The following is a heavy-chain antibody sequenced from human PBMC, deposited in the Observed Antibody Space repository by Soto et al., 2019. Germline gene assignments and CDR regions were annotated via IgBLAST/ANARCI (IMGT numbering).Heavy chain of an antibody. CDR2: IYTGGSA. CDR1: GFTVTSTY. CDR3: AREDSNYGYYFDY. V-gene: IGHV3-53*01. D-gene: IGHD4-4*01. J-gene: IGHJ4*02. Sequence: PGGSLRLSCAASGFTVTSTYMSWVRQAPGKGLEWVSVIYTGGSASYADSVKGRFTISRDNSKNTLYLQMNSLRAEDTAVYYCAREDSNYGYYFDYWGQGTLVTVSS.